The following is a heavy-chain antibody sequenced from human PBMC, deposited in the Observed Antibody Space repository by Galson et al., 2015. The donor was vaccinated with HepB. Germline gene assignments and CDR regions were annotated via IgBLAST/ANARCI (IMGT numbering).Heavy chain of an antibody. CDR1: GFTFSSYA. V-gene: IGHV3-23*01. D-gene: IGHD6-13*01. CDR3: ARGSNDPGIAAAGHFDY. CDR2: ISGSGGST. J-gene: IGHJ4*02. Sequence: RLSCAASGFTFSSYAMSWVRQAPGKGLEWVSAISGSGGSTYYADSVKGRFTISRDNSKNTLYLQMNSLRAEDTAVYYCARGSNDPGIAAAGHFDYWGQGTLVTVSS.